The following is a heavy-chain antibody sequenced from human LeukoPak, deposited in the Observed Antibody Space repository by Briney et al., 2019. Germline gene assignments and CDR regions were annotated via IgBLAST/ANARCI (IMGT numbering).Heavy chain of an antibody. CDR2: IIPILGIA. D-gene: IGHD6-19*01. V-gene: IGHV1-69*04. Sequence: ASVKVSCKASGGTFSSYAISWVRQAPGQGLEWMGRIIPILGIANYARKFQGRVTITADKSTSTAYMELSSLRSEDTAVYYCARRAVAGPSFDYWGQGTLVTVSS. J-gene: IGHJ4*02. CDR3: ARRAVAGPSFDY. CDR1: GGTFSSYA.